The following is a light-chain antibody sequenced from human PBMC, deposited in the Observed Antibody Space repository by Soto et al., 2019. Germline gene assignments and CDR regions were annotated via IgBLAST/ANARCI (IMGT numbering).Light chain of an antibody. CDR2: GND. V-gene: IGLV1-40*01. Sequence: QSVLTQPPSVSRAPGQRVTISCTGTSSNIGAGYEVHWYHQLPGTAPKFLVSGNDNRPSGVPDRLSASKSGTSGSLAITGLLAEDDGHYYCQSYDRGLTAYVFGTGTKLTVL. CDR1: SSNIGAGYE. CDR3: QSYDRGLTAYV. J-gene: IGLJ1*01.